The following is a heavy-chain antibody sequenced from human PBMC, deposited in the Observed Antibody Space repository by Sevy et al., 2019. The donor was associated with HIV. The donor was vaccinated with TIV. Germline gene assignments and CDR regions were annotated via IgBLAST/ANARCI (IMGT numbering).Heavy chain of an antibody. Sequence: GGSPRLSCAASGVTFSNYAMNWVRQAPGKGLEWVSTITGSGGTTYYADSVKGRFTISRDNSKNTLYLQINSLRAEDTAVYYCAKWGTLIVVVTPSWYFDLWGRGTLVTVSS. V-gene: IGHV3-23*01. CDR1: GVTFSNYA. CDR2: ITGSGGTT. CDR3: AKWGTLIVVVTPSWYFDL. D-gene: IGHD3-22*01. J-gene: IGHJ2*01.